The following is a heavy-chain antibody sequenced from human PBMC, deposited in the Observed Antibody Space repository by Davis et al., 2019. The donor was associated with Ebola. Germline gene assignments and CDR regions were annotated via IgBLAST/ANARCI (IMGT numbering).Heavy chain of an antibody. CDR1: GFTFSSYA. Sequence: GGSLRLSCAASGFTFSSYAMHWVRQAPGKGLEWVAVISYDGSNKYYADSVKGRFTISRDNSKNTLYLQMNSLRAEDTAVYYCAKDTTGYSSSWYEFSWFDPWGQGTLVTVSS. CDR2: ISYDGSNK. V-gene: IGHV3-30-3*01. J-gene: IGHJ5*02. CDR3: AKDTTGYSSSWYEFSWFDP. D-gene: IGHD6-13*01.